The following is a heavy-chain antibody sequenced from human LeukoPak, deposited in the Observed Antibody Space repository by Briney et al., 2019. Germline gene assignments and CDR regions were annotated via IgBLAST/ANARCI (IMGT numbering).Heavy chain of an antibody. V-gene: IGHV3-21*04. CDR2: ISSSGIYI. CDR1: GFTFSNYS. D-gene: IGHD5-12*01. CDR3: ARVRGLRSPYYFDY. Sequence: GGSLRLSCAVSGFTFSNYSMNWVRQAPGKGLEWVSTISSSGIYIYYADSVKGRFTISRDNAKNSLYLQMNSLRAEDTAVYYCARVRGLRSPYYFDYWGQGTLVTVSS. J-gene: IGHJ4*02.